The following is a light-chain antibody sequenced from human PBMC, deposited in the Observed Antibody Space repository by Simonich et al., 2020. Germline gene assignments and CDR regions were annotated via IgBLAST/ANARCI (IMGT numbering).Light chain of an antibody. J-gene: IGKJ2*01. CDR1: QSVSSSS. V-gene: IGKV3-20*01. CDR3: QQYGSSPLT. Sequence: EIVLTQSPGTLSLSPGERATLSCRASQSVSSSSLAWYQQKPGQAPRLLIYGASSRATGIPDRFSGSGSGTDFTLTISRLEPEDFAVYYCQQYGSSPLTFRQGTKLEIK. CDR2: GAS.